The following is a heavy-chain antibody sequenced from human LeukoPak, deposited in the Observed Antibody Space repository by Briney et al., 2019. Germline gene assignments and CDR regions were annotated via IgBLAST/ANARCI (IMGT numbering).Heavy chain of an antibody. CDR3: ARGHDNTGYNYFDH. CDR2: INPNSGGT. V-gene: IGHV1-2*02. D-gene: IGHD3-9*01. Sequence: ASVKVSCKASGYTFIDYYIHWVRQAPGQGLERMGWINPNSGGTNFAQKFQGRATMTRDTSISTTFMDLSSLTSDDTAIYYCARGHDNTGYNYFDHWGQGTLVTVSS. J-gene: IGHJ4*02. CDR1: GYTFIDYY.